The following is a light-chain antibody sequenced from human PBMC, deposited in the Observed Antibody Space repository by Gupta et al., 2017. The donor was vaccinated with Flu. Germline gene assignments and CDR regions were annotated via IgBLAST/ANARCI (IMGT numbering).Light chain of an antibody. J-gene: IGLJ2*01. V-gene: IGLV2-14*01. CDR2: EVS. CDR1: SSDVGGYNY. CDR3: SSYTSSSTLDVV. Sequence: QSALTQPASVSGSPGQSITISCTGTSSDVGGYNYVSWYQQHPGKAPKLMIYEVSNRPSGVSNRFSGSKSRNTASLTTSGLQAEDEADYYCSSYTSSSTLDVVFGGGTKLTVL.